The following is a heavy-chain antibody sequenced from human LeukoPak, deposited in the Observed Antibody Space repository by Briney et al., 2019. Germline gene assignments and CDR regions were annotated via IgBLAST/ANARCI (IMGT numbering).Heavy chain of an antibody. V-gene: IGHV1-69*13. CDR3: ARVCYYDSSGYYGCRGNWFDP. CDR1: GSSGDTFNSHG. CDR2: IIPIFGTA. Sequence: SVKVSCKASGSSGDTFNSHGVSWVRQAPGQGLEWMGGIIPIFGTANYAQKFQGRVTITADESTSTAYMELSSLRSEDTAVYYCARVCYYDSSGYYGCRGNWFDPWGQGTLVTVSS. D-gene: IGHD3-22*01. J-gene: IGHJ5*02.